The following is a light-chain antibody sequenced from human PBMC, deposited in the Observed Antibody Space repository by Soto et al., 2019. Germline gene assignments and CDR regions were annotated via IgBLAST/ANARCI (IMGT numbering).Light chain of an antibody. CDR3: QQYTTYWT. Sequence: DIQMTQSPSSLSASVGDRVTITFRASQSISSYLNWYQQKPGKAPKLLIYAASSLQSGVPSRFSGSGSGTEFTLTISSLQPNDSATYYCQQYTTYWTFGQRTKVDNK. V-gene: IGKV1-39*01. CDR2: AAS. J-gene: IGKJ1*01. CDR1: QSISSY.